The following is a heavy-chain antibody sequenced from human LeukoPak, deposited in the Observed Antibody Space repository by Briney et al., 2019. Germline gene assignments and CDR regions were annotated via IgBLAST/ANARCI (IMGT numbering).Heavy chain of an antibody. Sequence: GRSLRLSCAASGFTFDSYSMHWVRQAPGKGLEWVAVISHDGATTYSADSVRGRFAISRDNSENTVHLQMNGLRPEDTAVYYCVRERWLRSFDSWGQGALVSVSS. CDR2: ISHDGATT. CDR3: VRERWLRSFDS. CDR1: GFTFDSYS. V-gene: IGHV3-30*09. J-gene: IGHJ4*02. D-gene: IGHD5-12*01.